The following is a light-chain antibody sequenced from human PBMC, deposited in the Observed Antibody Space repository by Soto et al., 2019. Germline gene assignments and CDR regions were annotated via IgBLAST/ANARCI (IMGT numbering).Light chain of an antibody. CDR2: WAS. V-gene: IGKV4-1*01. Sequence: DIVMTQSPDSLAVSLGERATINCKSSQSVLYSSNNKNYLAWYQQKPGQPPKLLIYWASSRESGVPDRSSGSGSGTDFTLTISSLQAEDVAVYSCQQYYTTPRTFGQGTKVEIK. J-gene: IGKJ1*01. CDR1: QSVLYSSNNKNY. CDR3: QQYYTTPRT.